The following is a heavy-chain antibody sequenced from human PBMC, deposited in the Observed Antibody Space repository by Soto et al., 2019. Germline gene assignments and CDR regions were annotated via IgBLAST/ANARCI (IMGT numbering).Heavy chain of an antibody. CDR3: ARGQNSQWLEGYFDY. J-gene: IGHJ4*02. Sequence: PGGSLRLSCGASGFTFSSYSMNWVRQAPGKGLEWVSYISSSSSTIYYADSVKGRFTISRDNAKNSLYLQMNSLRDEDTAVYYCARGQNSQWLEGYFDYWGQGTLVTVSS. D-gene: IGHD6-19*01. CDR1: GFTFSSYS. CDR2: ISSSSSTI. V-gene: IGHV3-48*02.